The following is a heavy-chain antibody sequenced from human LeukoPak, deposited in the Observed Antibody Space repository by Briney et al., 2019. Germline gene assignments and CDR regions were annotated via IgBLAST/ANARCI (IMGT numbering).Heavy chain of an antibody. CDR3: SRDLGVTRQNYFDY. J-gene: IGHJ4*02. CDR1: GFTFGDYA. V-gene: IGHV3-49*03. D-gene: IGHD2-21*02. CDR2: VRNKAYGGTT. Sequence: PGGSLILSCTASGFTFGDYAMSWFRQAPGKGLEWVGFVRNKAYGGTTEYAASVKGRFTISRDDSKSIAYLHMNSLKTEDTAVYYCSRDLGVTRQNYFDYWGQGTLVTVSS.